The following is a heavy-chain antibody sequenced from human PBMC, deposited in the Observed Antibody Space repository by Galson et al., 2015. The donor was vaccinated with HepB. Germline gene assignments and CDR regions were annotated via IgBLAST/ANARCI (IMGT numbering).Heavy chain of an antibody. CDR3: ARGPYYDDINGMDV. V-gene: IGHV3-33*01. CDR1: GFTFSSYG. Sequence: SLRLSCAASGFTFSSYGFHWVRQAPGKGLEWVAVIWYDGSNKHYVDSVKGRFTISRDNSKNTLYLQMNSLRAEDTAVYYCARGPYYDDINGMDVWGQGTTVTVSS. CDR2: IWYDGSNK. J-gene: IGHJ6*02. D-gene: IGHD3-22*01.